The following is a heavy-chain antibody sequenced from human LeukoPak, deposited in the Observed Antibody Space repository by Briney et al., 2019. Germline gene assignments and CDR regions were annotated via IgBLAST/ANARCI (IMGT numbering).Heavy chain of an antibody. CDR2: ISSSSSYI. V-gene: IGHV3-21*01. CDR1: GFTFSSYS. D-gene: IGHD4-11*01. CDR3: ARVAGGYSNPRGFDY. J-gene: IGHJ4*02. Sequence: GGSRRLSCAASGFTFSSYSMNWVRQAPGKGLEWVSSISSSSSYIYYADSVKGRFTISRDNAKNSLYLQMNSLRAEDTAVYYCARVAGGYSNPRGFDYWGQGTLVTVSS.